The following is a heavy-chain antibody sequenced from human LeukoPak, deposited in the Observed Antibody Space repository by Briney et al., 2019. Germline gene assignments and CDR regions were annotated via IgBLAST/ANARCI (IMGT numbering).Heavy chain of an antibody. CDR2: INPNSGGT. J-gene: IGHJ3*02. CDR1: GYTFTGYY. CDR3: AGDRGIQRITMVRGVIKTKGNAFDI. Sequence: ASVKVSCKASGYTFTGYYMHWVRQAPGQGLEWMGRINPNSGGTNYAQKFQGRVTMTRDTSISTAYMELSRLRSDDTTVYYCAGDRGIQRITMVRGVIKTKGNAFDIWGQGTMVTVSS. D-gene: IGHD3-10*01. V-gene: IGHV1-2*06.